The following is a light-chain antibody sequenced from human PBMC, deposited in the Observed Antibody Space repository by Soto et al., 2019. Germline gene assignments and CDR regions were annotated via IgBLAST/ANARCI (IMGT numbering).Light chain of an antibody. CDR1: SSNIGGTNY. J-gene: IGLJ2*01. Sequence: QSVLTQPPSASGTPGQKVFISCSGSSSNIGGTNYAYWYQQLPGAAPKLLMHSNNLRPSGVPERISGSKFGTAASLAISGFRSEDEAVYYCASWDDRLGAVIFGGGTKLTV. CDR2: SNN. V-gene: IGLV1-47*02. CDR3: ASWDDRLGAVI.